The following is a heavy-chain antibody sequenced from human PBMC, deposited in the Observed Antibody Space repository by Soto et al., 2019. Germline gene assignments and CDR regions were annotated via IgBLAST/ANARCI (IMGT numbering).Heavy chain of an antibody. V-gene: IGHV3-48*01. CDR2: ISWNSETT. CDR3: AGDSNWSFDY. D-gene: IGHD6-13*01. J-gene: IGHJ4*02. Sequence: EVQLVATGGGLVQPGGSLRLSCAASGFTFSSYTMNWVRQAPGKGLEWISYISWNSETTHYADSVKGRFTISRDDARNSLHLQMSSLRAEDTAVYYCAGDSNWSFDYWGQGTLLTVSS. CDR1: GFTFSSYT.